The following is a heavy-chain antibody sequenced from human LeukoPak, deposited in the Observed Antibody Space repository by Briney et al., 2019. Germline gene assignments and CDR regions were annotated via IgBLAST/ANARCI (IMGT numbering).Heavy chain of an antibody. CDR3: ARVFGGSDFNYYYYYMDV. Sequence: SETLSLTCTVSGGSISNYYWSRIRQPAGKGLEWIGRIYPSGNTMYNPSLTSRVTISVDTSKNQFSLKLSSVTAPDTAVYYCARVFGGSDFNYYYYYMDVWGKGTTVTISS. CDR1: GGSISNYY. D-gene: IGHD5-12*01. CDR2: IYPSGNT. J-gene: IGHJ6*03. V-gene: IGHV4-4*07.